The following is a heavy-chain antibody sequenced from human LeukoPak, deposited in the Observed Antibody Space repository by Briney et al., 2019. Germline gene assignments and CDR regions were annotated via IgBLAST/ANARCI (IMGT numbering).Heavy chain of an antibody. CDR3: ARLRIYYYGMDV. CDR1: GGSFSGYY. Sequence: SETLSLTCAVYGGSFSGYYWSWIRQPPGKGLEWIGYIYYSGSTNYNPSLKSRVTISVDTSKNQFSLKLTSVTAADTAVYYCARLRIYYYGMDVWGQGTTVTVSS. J-gene: IGHJ6*02. D-gene: IGHD2/OR15-2a*01. V-gene: IGHV4-59*01. CDR2: IYYSGST.